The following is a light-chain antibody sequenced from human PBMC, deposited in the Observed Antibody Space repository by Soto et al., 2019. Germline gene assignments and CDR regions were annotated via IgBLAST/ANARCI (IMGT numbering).Light chain of an antibody. J-gene: IGLJ2*01. Sequence: QAALTQPPSASGSPGQSVAISCTGTSSDVGGYDYVSWYQQHPGKAPKLMIYEVTKRPSGVPDRFSGSKSGNTASLTASGLQAEDEADYYCSSYGGNNNLLFGGGTKLTVL. CDR2: EVT. CDR3: SSYGGNNNLL. CDR1: SSDVGGYDY. V-gene: IGLV2-8*01.